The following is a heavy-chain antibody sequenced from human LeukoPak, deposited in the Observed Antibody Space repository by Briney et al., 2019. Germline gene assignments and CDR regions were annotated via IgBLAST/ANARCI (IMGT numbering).Heavy chain of an antibody. CDR2: ISSTGNTV. CDR1: GFTFSSYE. V-gene: IGHV3-48*03. Sequence: GGSLRLSCAASGFTFSSYEMNWVRQAPGQGLEWAAYISSTGNTVHYAGSVKGRFTISRDSAKNSLYLQMNRLRAEDTAVYYCTKETPQMDVWGKGTTVTVSS. CDR3: TKETPQMDV. D-gene: IGHD2-15*01. J-gene: IGHJ6*04.